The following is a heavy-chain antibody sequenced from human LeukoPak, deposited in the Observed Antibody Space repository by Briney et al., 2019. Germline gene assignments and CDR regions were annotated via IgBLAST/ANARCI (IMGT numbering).Heavy chain of an antibody. CDR1: KFTFSSYG. CDR3: ARGPYASGTYGRRGWVHYMDV. J-gene: IGHJ6*03. CDR2: ISYDGSNK. Sequence: GGSLRLSCAASKFTFSSYGMHWVRQAPGKGLEWVAVISYDGSNKYYADSVRGRFTISRDNSKNTLYLHMNSLRAEDTAVYYCARGPYASGTYGRRGWVHYMDVWGKGTTVTISS. D-gene: IGHD3-10*01. V-gene: IGHV3-30*03.